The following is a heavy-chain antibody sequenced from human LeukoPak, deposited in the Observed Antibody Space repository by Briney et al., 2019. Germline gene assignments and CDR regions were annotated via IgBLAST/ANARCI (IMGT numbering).Heavy chain of an antibody. CDR2: MNPNSGNT. V-gene: IGHV1-8*03. Sequence: AASVKVSCKASGYTFTSYDINWVRQATGQGLEWMGWMNPNSGNTGYAQKFQGRVTITRNTSISTAYMELSSLRSEDTAVYYCARGQYYYGSGSGDYFDYRGQGTLVTVSS. CDR1: GYTFTSYD. CDR3: ARGQYYYGSGSGDYFDY. J-gene: IGHJ4*02. D-gene: IGHD3-10*01.